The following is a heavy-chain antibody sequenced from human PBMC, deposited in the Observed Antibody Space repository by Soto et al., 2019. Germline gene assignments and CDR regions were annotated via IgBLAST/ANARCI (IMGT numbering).Heavy chain of an antibody. CDR2: INHSGST. V-gene: IGHV4-34*01. CDR1: GGSFSGYY. D-gene: IGHD3-10*01. Sequence: SETLSLTCAVYGGSFSGYYWSWIRQPPGKGLEWIGEINHSGSTNYNPSLKSRVTISVDTSKNQFSLKLSSVTAADTAVYYCARGRGYYYGSGSVYGMDVWGQGTTVT. J-gene: IGHJ6*02. CDR3: ARGRGYYYGSGSVYGMDV.